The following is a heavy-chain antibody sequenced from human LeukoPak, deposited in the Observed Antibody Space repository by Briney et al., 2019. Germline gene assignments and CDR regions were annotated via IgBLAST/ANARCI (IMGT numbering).Heavy chain of an antibody. CDR3: ATYLYASSAFDS. D-gene: IGHD3-22*01. CDR1: GFTFSSFW. V-gene: IGHV3-7*05. Sequence: PGGSLRLSCAASGFTFSSFWMSWVRQAPGKGLEWVANIKEDGRAMYYVDSVKGRFTVSRDNAKNSLSLQMNSLRSEDTAVYYCATYLYASSAFDSWGQGTLVTVSS. CDR2: IKEDGRAM. J-gene: IGHJ5*01.